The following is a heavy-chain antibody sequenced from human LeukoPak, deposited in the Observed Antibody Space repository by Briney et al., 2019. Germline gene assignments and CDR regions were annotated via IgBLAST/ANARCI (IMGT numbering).Heavy chain of an antibody. CDR3: ARGYFHGSIDY. J-gene: IGHJ4*02. CDR1: GFTFSTYA. V-gene: IGHV3-23*01. CDR2: IRGTDGKT. D-gene: IGHD5-18*01. Sequence: GGSLRLSCAASGFTFSTYAMNWVRQAPGKGLEWVSRIRGTDGKTFYADSVKGRFTISRDNAKNTLYLQMNSLRAEDTAVYYCARGYFHGSIDYWGQGTLVTVSS.